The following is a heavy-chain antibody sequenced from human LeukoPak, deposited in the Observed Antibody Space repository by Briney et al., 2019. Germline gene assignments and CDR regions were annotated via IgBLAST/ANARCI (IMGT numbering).Heavy chain of an antibody. Sequence: ASVTVSCKASGYTFTGYYMHWVRQAPGQGLEWMGWINPNSGGTNYAQKFQGRVTMTRDTSISTAYMELSRLRSDDTAVYYCARGGLGNWNDIYYYGMDVWGQGTTVTVSS. D-gene: IGHD1-1*01. CDR3: ARGGLGNWNDIYYYGMDV. CDR1: GYTFTGYY. V-gene: IGHV1-2*02. CDR2: INPNSGGT. J-gene: IGHJ6*02.